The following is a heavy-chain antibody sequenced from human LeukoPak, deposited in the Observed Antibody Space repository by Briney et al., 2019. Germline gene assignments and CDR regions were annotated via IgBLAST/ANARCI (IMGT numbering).Heavy chain of an antibody. CDR1: GGSISSGGYY. CDR3: ARDGPPFGELPFDY. D-gene: IGHD3-10*01. V-gene: IGHV4-30-2*01. J-gene: IGHJ4*02. CDR2: IYHSGST. Sequence: PSQTLSLTCTVSGGSISSGGYYWSWIRQPPGKGLEWIGYIYHSGSTYYNPSLKSRVTISVDTFKNQFSLKLSSVTAADTAVYYCARDGPPFGELPFDYWGQGTLVTVSS.